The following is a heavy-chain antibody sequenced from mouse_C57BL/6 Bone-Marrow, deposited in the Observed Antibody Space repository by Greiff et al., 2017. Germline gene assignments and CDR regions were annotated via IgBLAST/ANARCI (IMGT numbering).Heavy chain of an antibody. CDR1: GYTFTSYW. D-gene: IGHD1-1*01. CDR3: ARDGIIYDRCAY. J-gene: IGHJ3*01. CDR2: IDPSDSYT. V-gene: IGHV1-69*01. Sequence: QVQLKQPGAELVMPGASVKLSCKASGYTFTSYWMHWVKQRPGQGLEWIGEIDPSDSYTNYNQKFKGKSTLTVDKSSSTAYMRLSTLTSEDAAVYFCARDGIIYDRCAYWGQKTLVTVSA.